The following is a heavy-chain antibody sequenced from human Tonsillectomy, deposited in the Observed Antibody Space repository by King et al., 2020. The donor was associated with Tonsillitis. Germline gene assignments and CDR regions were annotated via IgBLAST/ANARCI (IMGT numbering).Heavy chain of an antibody. J-gene: IGHJ6*02. D-gene: IGHD2-15*01. CDR2: ISAQSGNT. CDR1: GYTFIRYA. Sequence: QLVQSGAEVRKPGASMRVSCKASGYTFIRYAMTWVRQAPGQGLEWMGWISAQSGNTYYAQKLQGRVTMTTDTSTSTAYLELRSLRSEYTAVYYCARGPDCSGGSCYPYYYYGLGVWGQGTTVTVSS. CDR3: ARGPDCSGGSCYPYYYYGLGV. V-gene: IGHV1-18*01.